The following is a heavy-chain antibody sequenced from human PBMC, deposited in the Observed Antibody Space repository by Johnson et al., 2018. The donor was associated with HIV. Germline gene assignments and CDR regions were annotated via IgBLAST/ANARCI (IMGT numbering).Heavy chain of an antibody. CDR1: GFTFSIYA. CDR3: ARGEGRIPHAFDI. V-gene: IGHV3-23*04. CDR2: ISGSGGST. D-gene: IGHD2-2*02. J-gene: IGHJ3*02. Sequence: VQLVESGGGVVQPGRSLRLSCAASGFTFSIYAMTWVRQAPGKGLEWVSTISGSGGSTYYIDSVKGRFTVSRDSSKNTLFLQMGSLRAEDMAVYYCARGEGRIPHAFDIWGQGTMVTVSS.